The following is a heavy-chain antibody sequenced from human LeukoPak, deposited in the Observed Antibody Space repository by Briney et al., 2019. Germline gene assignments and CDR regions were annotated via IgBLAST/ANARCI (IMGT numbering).Heavy chain of an antibody. D-gene: IGHD6-25*01. CDR2: IVGSSSYT. J-gene: IGHJ3*02. CDR1: GFTFRDYH. Sequence: GGSLRLSCAASGFTFRDYHMSWIRQAPGKGLEWVAYIVGSSSYTNYADSVKGRFTISRDNAKNSLYLQLNSLRDEDTAVYYCARALRSGAAAFDIWGQGTMVTVSS. CDR3: ARALRSGAAAFDI. V-gene: IGHV3-11*06.